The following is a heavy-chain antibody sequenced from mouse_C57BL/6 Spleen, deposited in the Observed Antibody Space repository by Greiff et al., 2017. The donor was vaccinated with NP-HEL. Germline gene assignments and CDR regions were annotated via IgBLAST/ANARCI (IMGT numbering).Heavy chain of an antibody. V-gene: IGHV1-19*01. CDR2: INPYNGGT. J-gene: IGHJ2*01. CDR3: ARNYYGSSYCDY. Sequence: VQLQQSGPVLVKPGASVKMSCKASGYTFTDYYMNWVKQSHGKSLEWIGVINPYNGGTSYNQKFKGKATLTVDKSSSTAYMELNSLTSEDSAVYYCARNYYGSSYCDYWGQGTTLTVSS. CDR1: GYTFTDYY. D-gene: IGHD1-1*01.